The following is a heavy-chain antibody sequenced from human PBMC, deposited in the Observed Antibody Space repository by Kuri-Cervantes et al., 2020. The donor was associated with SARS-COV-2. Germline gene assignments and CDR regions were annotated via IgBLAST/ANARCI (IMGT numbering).Heavy chain of an antibody. Sequence: SETLSLTCTVSGGSISSGDYYWSWIRQPPGKGLEWIGYIYYSGNTYYNPSLKSRVTISVDTSKNQFSLKLSSVTAADTAVYYCARVPADAGGWYFELWGRGTLVTVSS. CDR3: ARVPADAGGWYFEL. D-gene: IGHD2-2*01. J-gene: IGHJ2*01. CDR2: IYYSGNT. V-gene: IGHV4-30-4*01. CDR1: GGSISSGDYY.